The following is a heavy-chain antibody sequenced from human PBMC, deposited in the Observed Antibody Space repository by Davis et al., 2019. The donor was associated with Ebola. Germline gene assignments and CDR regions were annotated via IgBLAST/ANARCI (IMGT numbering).Heavy chain of an antibody. CDR3: ARDQEWLVYYFDY. V-gene: IGHV3-53*05. J-gene: IGHJ4*02. Sequence: GGSLRLSCAASGFTVSSNYMSWVRQAPGKGLEWVSVIYSGGSTYYADSVKGRFTISRDNSKNTLYLQMNSLRAEDTAVYYCARDQEWLVYYFDYWGQGTLVTVSS. CDR1: GFTVSSNY. CDR2: IYSGGST. D-gene: IGHD6-19*01.